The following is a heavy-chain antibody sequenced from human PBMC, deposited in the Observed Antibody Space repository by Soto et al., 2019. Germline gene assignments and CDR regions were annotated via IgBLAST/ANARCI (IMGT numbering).Heavy chain of an antibody. J-gene: IGHJ4*02. CDR1: GGSFSGYY. D-gene: IGHD6-13*01. V-gene: IGHV4-34*01. Sequence: QVQLQQWGAGLLKPSETLSLTCAVYGGSFSGYYWSWIRQPPGKGLEWIGEINHSGSTNYNPSLKSRVTLSVDTSKNQFALKLSSVTAADTAVYYCARGRYSSSWIDYWGQGTLVTVSS. CDR3: ARGRYSSSWIDY. CDR2: INHSGST.